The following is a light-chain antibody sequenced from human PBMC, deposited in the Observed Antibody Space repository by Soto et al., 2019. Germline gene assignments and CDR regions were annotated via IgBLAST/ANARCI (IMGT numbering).Light chain of an antibody. CDR2: DVS. CDR1: SSDVATYNY. CDR3: SSYSTSSVV. Sequence: QSALTQPASVSGSPGQSIIISCTGTSSDVATYNYVSWYQQHPGKAPKLIIYDVSNRPSGVSYRFSGSKSGNTASLAISGLQAEDEADYYCSSYSTSSVVFGGGTKLTVL. J-gene: IGLJ2*01. V-gene: IGLV2-14*03.